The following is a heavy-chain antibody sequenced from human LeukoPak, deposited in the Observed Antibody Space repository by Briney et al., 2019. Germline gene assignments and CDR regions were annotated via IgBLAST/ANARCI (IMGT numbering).Heavy chain of an antibody. CDR1: GGTFSSYT. J-gene: IGHJ6*03. D-gene: IGHD1-26*01. V-gene: IGHV1-69*02. CDR2: IIPILGIA. Sequence: GSSVKVSCKASGGTFSSYTISWVRQAPGQGLEWMGRIIPILGIANYAQKFQGRVTITADKSTSTAYMALSSLRSEDTAVYYCARAFSGDVNMDVWGKGTTVTVSS. CDR3: ARAFSGDVNMDV.